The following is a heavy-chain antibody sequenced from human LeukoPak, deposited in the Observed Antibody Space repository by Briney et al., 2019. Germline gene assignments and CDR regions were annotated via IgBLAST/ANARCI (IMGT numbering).Heavy chain of an antibody. CDR1: GGSISSSSYY. Sequence: SETLSLTCTVSGGSISSSSYYWGWIRQPPGKGLEWIGEINHSGSTNYNPSLKSRVTISVDTSKNQFSLKLSSVTAADTAVYYCARELHYYDSSGYQFDIWGQGTMVTVSS. J-gene: IGHJ3*02. CDR3: ARELHYYDSSGYQFDI. D-gene: IGHD3-22*01. CDR2: INHSGST. V-gene: IGHV4-39*07.